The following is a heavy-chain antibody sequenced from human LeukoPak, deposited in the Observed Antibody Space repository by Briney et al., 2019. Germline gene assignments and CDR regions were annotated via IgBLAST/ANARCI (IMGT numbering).Heavy chain of an antibody. V-gene: IGHV3-30*18. D-gene: IGHD3-10*01. CDR2: ISYDGSNK. Sequence: GRSLRLSCAASGFTFSSYGMHWVRQAPGKGLEWVADISYDGSNKYYADSVKGRFTISRDNSKNTLYLQMNSLRAEDTAVYYCAKGKAVRGVIIDWGQGTLVTVSS. CDR1: GFTFSSYG. CDR3: AKGKAVRGVIID. J-gene: IGHJ4*02.